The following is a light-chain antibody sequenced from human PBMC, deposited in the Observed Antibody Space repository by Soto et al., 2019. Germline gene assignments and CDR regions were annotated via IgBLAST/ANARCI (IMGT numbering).Light chain of an antibody. CDR2: EGS. CDR1: SSDVESYNF. J-gene: IGLJ2*01. V-gene: IGLV2-23*01. CDR3: CSYAGSRTLV. Sequence: QSALTQPASVSGSPGQSITISCTGTSSDVESYNFVSWYQQHPGKAPKLMIYEGSKRPSGVSNRFSGSNSGNTASLTISGLQAEDEADYYCCSYAGSRTLVFGGGTKVTVL.